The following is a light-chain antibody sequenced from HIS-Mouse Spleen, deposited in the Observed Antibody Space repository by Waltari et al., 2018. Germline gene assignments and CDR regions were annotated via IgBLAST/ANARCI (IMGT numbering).Light chain of an antibody. J-gene: IGLJ2*01. CDR2: DVS. CDR1: SSDVGGYNY. CDR3: SSYTSSSFNVV. V-gene: IGLV2-14*03. Sequence: QSALTQPASVSGSPGQSITISCPGTSSDVGGYNYVSWYQQHPGKAPNLMIYDVSNRPSGVSNRFSGSKSGNTASLTISGLQAEDEADYYCSSYTSSSFNVVFGGGTKLTVL.